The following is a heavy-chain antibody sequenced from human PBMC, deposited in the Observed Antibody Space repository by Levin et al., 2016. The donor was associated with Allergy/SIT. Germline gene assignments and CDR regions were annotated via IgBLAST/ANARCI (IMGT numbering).Heavy chain of an antibody. Sequence: GESLKISCAATGFTFSSYEMNWVRQAPGKGLEWISYINNSGGIISYADSVKGRFTISRDNSKNTLFLQMSSLRADDTAVYYCASDYYDNSGYYSRLLDVWGQGTTVTVSS. CDR3: ASDYYDNSGYYSRLLDV. J-gene: IGHJ6*02. V-gene: IGHV3-48*03. D-gene: IGHD3-22*01. CDR1: GFTFSSYE. CDR2: INNSGGII.